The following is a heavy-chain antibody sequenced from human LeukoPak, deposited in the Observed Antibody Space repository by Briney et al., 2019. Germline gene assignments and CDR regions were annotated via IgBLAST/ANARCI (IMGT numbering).Heavy chain of an antibody. V-gene: IGHV3-30*02. D-gene: IGHD6-19*01. CDR1: GFIFSDCG. J-gene: IGHJ5*02. CDR3: AKDPRYNSAWYGGFDP. CDR2: ILYDGSNQ. Sequence: TGGSLRLSCAASGFIFSDCGMHWVRQAPGKGQEWVASILYDGSNQHYVDSVKGRFTISRDNSKNILYLQMDTLTPEDTAVYYCAKDPRYNSAWYGGFDPWGQGTLVTVSS.